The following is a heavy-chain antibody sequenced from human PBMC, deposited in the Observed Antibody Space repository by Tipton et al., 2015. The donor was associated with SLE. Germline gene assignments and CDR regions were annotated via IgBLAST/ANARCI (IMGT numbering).Heavy chain of an antibody. CDR1: GGPFSGYY. CDR2: VIHTGNT. D-gene: IGHD3-3*01. CDR3: SRPLYRDFLSGRGHGLDV. Sequence: TLSLTCAVLGGPFSGYYWSWIRQSPGKGLEWIGEVIHTGNTNYSPSFKSRVTISVDKSKRQFSLKVSSVTAADTAIYYCSRPLYRDFLSGRGHGLDVWGQGTTVTVSS. J-gene: IGHJ6*02. V-gene: IGHV4-34*12.